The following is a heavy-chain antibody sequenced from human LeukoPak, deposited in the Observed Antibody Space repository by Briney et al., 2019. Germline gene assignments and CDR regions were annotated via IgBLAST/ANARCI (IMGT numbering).Heavy chain of an antibody. D-gene: IGHD3-22*01. J-gene: IGHJ4*02. Sequence: PGGSLRLSCAASGFTFSSYAMSWVRQAPGKGLEWVSAISNSGGGTYYADSVKGRFTISRDNSKNTLYLQMNSLRAEDTAVYYCAKDNYDSSGYFLYYFDYWSQGTLVTVSS. CDR3: AKDNYDSSGYFLYYFDY. V-gene: IGHV3-23*01. CDR1: GFTFSSYA. CDR2: ISNSGGGT.